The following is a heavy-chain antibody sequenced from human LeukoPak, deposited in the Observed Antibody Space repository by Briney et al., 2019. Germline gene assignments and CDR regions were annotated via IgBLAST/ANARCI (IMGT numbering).Heavy chain of an antibody. V-gene: IGHV4-38-2*02. D-gene: IGHD3-10*01. CDR2: IFHSGKT. CDR3: ARWVRDLYYYYYYMDV. Sequence: PSETLSLTCTVSGYSISSGYYWGWLRQPPGKGLEWIGSIFHSGKTYYNPSLKSRVTISVATSKNQFSLKLSSVTAADTAVYYCARWVRDLYYYYYYMDVWGKGTTVTISS. J-gene: IGHJ6*03. CDR1: GYSISSGYY.